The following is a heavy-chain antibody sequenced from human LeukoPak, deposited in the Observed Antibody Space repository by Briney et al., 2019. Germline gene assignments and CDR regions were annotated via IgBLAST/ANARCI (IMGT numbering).Heavy chain of an antibody. CDR3: ARERRRAFDY. Sequence: ASVKVSCKASGYTFTGYYMHWVRQAPGQGLEWMGWINPNSGGTNFAQKFQGRVTMTRDTSISTAYMDLSSLRSDDTAVYYCARERRRAFDYWGQGTLVTVSS. D-gene: IGHD6-25*01. J-gene: IGHJ4*02. V-gene: IGHV1-2*02. CDR1: GYTFTGYY. CDR2: INPNSGGT.